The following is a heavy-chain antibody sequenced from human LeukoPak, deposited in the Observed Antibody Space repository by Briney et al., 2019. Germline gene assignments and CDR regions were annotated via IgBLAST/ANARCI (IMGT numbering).Heavy chain of an antibody. CDR2: ISSSGSTI. D-gene: IGHD2-15*01. J-gene: IGHJ4*02. CDR3: ARDSYCSGGSCFDY. V-gene: IGHV3-11*01. CDR1: GFTFSDYY. Sequence: GGSLRLSCAASGFTFSDYYMSWIRQAPEKVLEWVSYISSSGSTIYYADSVKGRFTISRDNAKNSLYLQMNSLRAEDTAVYYCARDSYCSGGSCFDYWGQGTLVTVSS.